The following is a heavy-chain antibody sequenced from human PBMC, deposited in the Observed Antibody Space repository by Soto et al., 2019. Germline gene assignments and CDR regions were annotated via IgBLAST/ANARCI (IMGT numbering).Heavy chain of an antibody. CDR2: ISGSGGST. V-gene: IGHV3-23*01. D-gene: IGHD2-15*01. Sequence: PGGSLRLSCAASGFTFSSYAMSWVRQAPGKGLEWVSAISGSGGSTYYADSVKGRFTISRDNSKNTLYLQMNSLRAEDTAVYYCAKDRAVVVVAATHFDYWGQGTLVTVSS. J-gene: IGHJ4*02. CDR1: GFTFSSYA. CDR3: AKDRAVVVVAATHFDY.